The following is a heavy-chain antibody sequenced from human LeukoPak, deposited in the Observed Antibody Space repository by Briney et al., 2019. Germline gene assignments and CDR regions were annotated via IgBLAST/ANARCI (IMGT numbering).Heavy chain of an antibody. CDR2: ISGRDGRT. CDR3: ASRAPCSGGTCYGLGY. Sequence: GGSLRLPCAASGFTFNIYAMNWVRQSPGKGLEWVSSISGRDGRTYYADSVKGRFSISRDNSKNTLYLQMNSLRVEDTAVYYCASRAPCSGGTCYGLGYWGQGTLVTVSS. V-gene: IGHV3-23*01. J-gene: IGHJ4*02. CDR1: GFTFNIYA. D-gene: IGHD2-15*01.